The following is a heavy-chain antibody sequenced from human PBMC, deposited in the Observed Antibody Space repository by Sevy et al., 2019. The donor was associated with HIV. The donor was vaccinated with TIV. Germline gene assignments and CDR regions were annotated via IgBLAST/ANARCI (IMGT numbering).Heavy chain of an antibody. CDR3: AQGRNNWSEGLDS. Sequence: GGSRRLSCEVSGFTFNKYAMHWVRQAPGKGLEWLSLISGSGDFKYYADSVQGRFTVSRDNSKSTLFLHISSLTVEDSAVYYCAQGRNNWSEGLDSWGQGTRVTVSS. J-gene: IGHJ4*02. D-gene: IGHD3-3*01. CDR2: ISGSGDFK. V-gene: IGHV3-23*01. CDR1: GFTFNKYA.